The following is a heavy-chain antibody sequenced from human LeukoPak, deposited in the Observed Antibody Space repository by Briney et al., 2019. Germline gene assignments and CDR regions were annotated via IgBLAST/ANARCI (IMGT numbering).Heavy chain of an antibody. V-gene: IGHV4-39*01. Sequence: SETLSLTCTVSGGSISSSGYYWGWLRQPPGKGLEWIASIYYSGSTYYNPSLKSRVTISVDTSKNQFSLKLSSVTAADTAVYYCARIAVATAYNWFDPWGQGTLVTVSS. CDR3: ARIAVATAYNWFDP. J-gene: IGHJ5*02. CDR1: GGSISSSGYY. CDR2: IYYSGST. D-gene: IGHD5-12*01.